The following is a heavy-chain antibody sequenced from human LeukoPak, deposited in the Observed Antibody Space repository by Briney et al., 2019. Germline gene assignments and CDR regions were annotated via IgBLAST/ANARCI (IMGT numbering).Heavy chain of an antibody. D-gene: IGHD2-2*01. CDR3: ARDGSTSSTFDY. CDR1: GVAMCGSGYY. J-gene: IGHJ4*02. V-gene: IGHV4-39*07. CDR2: IYHKGST. Sequence: SGSPSLTCTVSGVAMCGSGYYWGGIGRTPGRGLEWIGDIYHKGSTYYNPSLRSRVTISLDTSKNLFSLKLSSVTAADTAVYYCARDGSTSSTFDYWGQGTLVTVSP.